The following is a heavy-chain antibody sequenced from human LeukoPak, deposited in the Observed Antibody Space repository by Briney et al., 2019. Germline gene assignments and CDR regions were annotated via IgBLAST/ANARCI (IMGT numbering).Heavy chain of an antibody. CDR2: IIPIFGTA. V-gene: IGHV1-69*06. D-gene: IGHD5-12*01. J-gene: IGHJ4*02. CDR3: ARGGSIVATITPLYFDY. CDR1: GYTLTELS. Sequence: SVKVSCKVSGYTLTELSMHWVRQAPGQGLEWMGGIIPIFGTANYAQKFQGRVTITADKSTSTAYMELSSLRSEDTAVYYCARGGSIVATITPLYFDYWGQGTLVTVSS.